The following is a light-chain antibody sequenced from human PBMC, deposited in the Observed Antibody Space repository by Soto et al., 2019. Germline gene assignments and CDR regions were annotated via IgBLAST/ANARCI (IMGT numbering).Light chain of an antibody. CDR1: QSVSSSR. CDR2: DGF. J-gene: IGKJ5*01. CDR3: QQYGNSTST. Sequence: DIVLTQSPATLSLSPGERATLSCGASQSVSSSRLAWYQQKPALAPRLLIYDGFLRATGIPDRFSGSGAGTDFTLTVSRLEPEDFAVYYCQQYGNSTSTFGQGTRLEIK. V-gene: IGKV3D-20*01.